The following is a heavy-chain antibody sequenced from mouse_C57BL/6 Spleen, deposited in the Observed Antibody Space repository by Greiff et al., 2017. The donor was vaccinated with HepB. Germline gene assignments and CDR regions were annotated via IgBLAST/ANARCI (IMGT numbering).Heavy chain of an antibody. CDR1: GYTFTDYY. D-gene: IGHD2-4*01. J-gene: IGHJ1*03. V-gene: IGHV1-76*01. Sequence: VQLQQSGAELVRPGASVKLSCKASGYTFTDYYINWVKQRPGQGLEWIARIYPGSGNTYYNEKLKGKATLPAEKSSSTAYMQLSSLTSEDSAVYFCARGDDYDEYWYFDVWGTGTTVTVSS. CDR3: ARGDDYDEYWYFDV. CDR2: IYPGSGNT.